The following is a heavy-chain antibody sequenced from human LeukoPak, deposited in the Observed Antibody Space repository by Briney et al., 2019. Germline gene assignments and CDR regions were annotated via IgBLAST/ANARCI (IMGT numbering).Heavy chain of an antibody. CDR3: AGDDDTTVADLDY. Sequence: SQTLSLTCAICGDSVSSNSAAWNWTRQSPTRGLESQVITYYWYKCYNDYGVSVNSRITINPVTTKNQSSLQQNSVTPGDAAVDYCAGDDDTTVADLDYWYQGPVIPVSA. V-gene: IGHV6-1*01. J-gene: IGHJ4*02. CDR1: GDSVSSNSAA. D-gene: IGHD6-19*01. CDR2: TYYWYKCYN.